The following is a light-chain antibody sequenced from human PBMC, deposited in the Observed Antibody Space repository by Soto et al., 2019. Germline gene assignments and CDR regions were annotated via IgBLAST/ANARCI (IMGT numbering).Light chain of an antibody. CDR3: QQYDSYPYP. V-gene: IGKV1-5*03. J-gene: IGKJ2*01. CDR1: QSISSW. Sequence: DIQMTQSPSTLSASVGDRVTITCRASQSISSWLAWYQQKPGKDPNLLIYKASSLQSGVPSRFSGSGSGTEFTLTIRSLQPDDFAAYYCQQYDSYPYPFGQGTKLEIK. CDR2: KAS.